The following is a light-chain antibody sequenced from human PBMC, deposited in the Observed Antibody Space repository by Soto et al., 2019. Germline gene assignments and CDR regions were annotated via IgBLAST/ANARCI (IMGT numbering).Light chain of an antibody. V-gene: IGKV1-33*01. Sequence: DIQMTQSPSSLSASVGDRVTITCPARQDITTYLNWFQQKPGKAPTLLIYGASNLETGVPSRFSGSGSGTDFTLAISSLQPGDIATDFCQQYDTIQYTFGQGTKIEIK. CDR1: QDITTY. J-gene: IGKJ2*01. CDR2: GAS. CDR3: QQYDTIQYT.